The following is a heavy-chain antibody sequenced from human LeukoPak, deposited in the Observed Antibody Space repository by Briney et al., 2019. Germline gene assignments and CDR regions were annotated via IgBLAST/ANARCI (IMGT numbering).Heavy chain of an antibody. D-gene: IGHD4-11*01. Sequence: SETLSLTCTVSGDSINSSNYYWGWIRQPPGKGLEWIAYINYSGNTNYNPSLKSRVTIAVDTSKIQFSLKLRSVTAADTAVYYCARLPTETGLNWFDPWGQGTLVTVSS. CDR2: INYSGNT. V-gene: IGHV4-61*05. J-gene: IGHJ5*02. CDR1: GDSINSSNYY. CDR3: ARLPTETGLNWFDP.